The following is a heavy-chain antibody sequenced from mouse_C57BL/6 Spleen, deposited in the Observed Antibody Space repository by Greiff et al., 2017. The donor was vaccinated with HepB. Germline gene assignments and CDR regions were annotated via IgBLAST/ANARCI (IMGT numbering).Heavy chain of an antibody. V-gene: IGHV1-42*01. CDR1: GYSFTGYY. Sequence: VQLQQSGPELVKPGASVKISCKASGYSFTGYYMNWVKQSPEKSLEWIGEINPSTGGTTYNQKFKAKATLTVDKSSSTAYMQLKSLTSEDSAVYYCARFADWGQGTTLTVSS. CDR2: INPSTGGT. J-gene: IGHJ2*01. CDR3: ARFAD.